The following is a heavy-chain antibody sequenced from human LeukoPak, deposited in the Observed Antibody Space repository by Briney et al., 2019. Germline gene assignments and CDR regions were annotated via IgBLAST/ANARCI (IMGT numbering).Heavy chain of an antibody. V-gene: IGHV3-74*01. Sequence: GGSLRLSCAASGFTFSTYWMHWVRQAPGKGLVWVSRINGDGGSRNYADSVKGRFTISRDNAKNTLYLQMSSLRVEDTAVYYRASASSHRTAAGGDYWGQGTLVTVST. CDR2: INGDGGSR. CDR3: ASASSHRTAAGGDY. J-gene: IGHJ4*02. D-gene: IGHD6-13*01. CDR1: GFTFSTYW.